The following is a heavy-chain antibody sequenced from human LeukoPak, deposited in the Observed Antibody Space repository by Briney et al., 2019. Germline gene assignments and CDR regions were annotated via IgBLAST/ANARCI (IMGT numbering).Heavy chain of an antibody. J-gene: IGHJ6*02. Sequence: GASVKVSCKASGGTFSSYAISWVRQAPGQGLEWMGRIIPILGIANYAQKFQGRVTITADKSTSTAYMELSSLRSEDTAVYYYARDVSSSLHYYYYYGMDVWGQGTTVTVSS. D-gene: IGHD6-13*01. CDR1: GGTFSSYA. CDR2: IIPILGIA. V-gene: IGHV1-69*04. CDR3: ARDVSSSLHYYYYYGMDV.